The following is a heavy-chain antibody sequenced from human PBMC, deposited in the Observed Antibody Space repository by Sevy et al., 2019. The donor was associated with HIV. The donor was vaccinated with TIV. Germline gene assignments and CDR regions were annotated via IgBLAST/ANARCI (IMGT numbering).Heavy chain of an antibody. CDR3: AGARYDGSGSFDAFDI. V-gene: IGHV3-23*01. CDR2: IYGSGGTT. Sequence: GESLKISCKPSGFTFITYAMNWVRQAPGKGLEWVSTIYGSGGTTYYAGSVKGRFTISRDNSKNTLYLQMDSLRTEDTAIYYCAGARYDGSGSFDAFDIWGQGTMVTVSS. J-gene: IGHJ3*02. D-gene: IGHD3-22*01. CDR1: GFTFITYA.